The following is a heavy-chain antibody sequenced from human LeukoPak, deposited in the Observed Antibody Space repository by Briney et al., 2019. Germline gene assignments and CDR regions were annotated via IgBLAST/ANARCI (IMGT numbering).Heavy chain of an antibody. Sequence: GESLKISCKGSGYIFSSYWIGWVRQMPGKGLEWMGIIYPSDSDTRYSPSFQGQVTISADKSISTAYLQWSSLKASDTAMYYCARRMVRGVITSPFDDWGQGTLVTVSS. CDR2: IYPSDSDT. V-gene: IGHV5-51*01. J-gene: IGHJ4*02. D-gene: IGHD3-10*01. CDR1: GYIFSSYW. CDR3: ARRMVRGVITSPFDD.